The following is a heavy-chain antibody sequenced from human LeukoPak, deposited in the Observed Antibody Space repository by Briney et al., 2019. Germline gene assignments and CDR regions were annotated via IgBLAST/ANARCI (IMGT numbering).Heavy chain of an antibody. CDR1: GYAFTGSY. J-gene: IGHJ3*01. Sequence: GASVKASCKAAGYAFTGSYIHWVRQAPGQGLEWMGWINPNNGFTAYAQNFQGRVTMTRDTSISTAYMDLSRLTSDDTAVYFCARDRGARLDRFYAFDFWGQGTTVTVSS. V-gene: IGHV1-2*02. CDR2: INPNNGFT. CDR3: ARDRGARLDRFYAFDF. D-gene: IGHD1-1*01.